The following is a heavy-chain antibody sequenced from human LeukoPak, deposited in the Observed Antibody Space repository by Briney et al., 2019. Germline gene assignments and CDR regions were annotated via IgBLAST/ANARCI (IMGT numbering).Heavy chain of an antibody. V-gene: IGHV4-59*13. CDR1: GGPLTISY. J-gene: IGHJ1*01. Sequence: PSETLSLTCAVCGGPLTISYWSWIRQPPGRGLEWVGYIYYTGVTNYHPSLAGRVSMSLDMSKNLISLNLDSVTAADTAVYYCVRGERCGGDCSSRQQWGQGTLVTVSS. CDR3: VRGERCGGDCSSRQQ. CDR2: IYYTGVT. D-gene: IGHD2-21*02.